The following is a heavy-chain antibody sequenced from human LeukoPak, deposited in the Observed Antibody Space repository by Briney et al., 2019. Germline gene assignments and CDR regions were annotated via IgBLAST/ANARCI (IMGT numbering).Heavy chain of an antibody. J-gene: IGHJ4*02. D-gene: IGHD3-22*01. CDR1: GYSFSTHW. V-gene: IGHV1-46*01. CDR2: INPSGGFT. CDR3: ATEGYYDSSGYYTDY. Sequence: ASVKVSCKASGYSFSTHWMHWVRQAPGQGLEWMGIINPSGGFTSYAQKLQGRVTMTEDTSTDTAYMELSSLRSEDTAVYYCATEGYYDSSGYYTDYWGQGTLVTVSS.